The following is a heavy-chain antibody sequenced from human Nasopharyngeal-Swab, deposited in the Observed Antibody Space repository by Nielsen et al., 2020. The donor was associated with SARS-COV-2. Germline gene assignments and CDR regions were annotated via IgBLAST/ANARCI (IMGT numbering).Heavy chain of an antibody. D-gene: IGHD3-10*01. CDR1: GFTFSSYG. CDR3: ARDGESSVDY. CDR2: ISYDGSNK. Sequence: GESLKISCAASGFTFSSYGMHWVRQAPGKGLEWVAVISYDGSNKYYADSVKGRFTISRDNSKNTLCLQMNSLRAEDTAVYYCARDGESSVDYWGQGTLVTVSS. V-gene: IGHV3-30*03. J-gene: IGHJ4*02.